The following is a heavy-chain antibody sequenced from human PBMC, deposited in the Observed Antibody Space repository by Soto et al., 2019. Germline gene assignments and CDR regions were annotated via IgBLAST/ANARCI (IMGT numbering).Heavy chain of an antibody. J-gene: IGHJ5*02. CDR1: GFTFSSYG. CDR3: AKDAVVAATP. V-gene: IGHV3-30*18. CDR2: ISYDGSNK. D-gene: IGHD2-15*01. Sequence: QVQLVESGGGVVQPGRSLRLSCAASGFTFSSYGMHWVRQAPGKGLEWVAVISYDGSNKYYADSVKGRFTISRDNSKNTLYLQMNSLRAEDTAVYYCAKDAVVAATPWGQGTLLTVSS.